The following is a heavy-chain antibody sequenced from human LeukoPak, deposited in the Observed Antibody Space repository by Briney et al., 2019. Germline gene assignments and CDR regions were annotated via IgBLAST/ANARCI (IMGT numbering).Heavy chain of an antibody. V-gene: IGHV4-59*01. Sequence: PSETLSLTCTVSGGSISSYYWSWIRQPPGKGLEWIGYIYYSGSTNYNPSLKSRVTISVDTSKNQFSLKLSSVTAADTAVYYCARARYFDWLYIWGQGTMVTVSS. J-gene: IGHJ3*02. CDR3: ARARYFDWLYI. CDR2: IYYSGST. CDR1: GGSISSYY. D-gene: IGHD3-9*01.